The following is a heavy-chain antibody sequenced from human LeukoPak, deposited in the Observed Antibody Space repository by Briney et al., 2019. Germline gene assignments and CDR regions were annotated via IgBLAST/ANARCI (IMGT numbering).Heavy chain of an antibody. CDR2: INHSGST. Sequence: SETLSLTCAVYGGSFSGYYWSWIRQPPGKGLEWIGEINHSGSTNYNPPLKSRVTISVDTSKNQFSLKLSSVTAADTAVYYCARAKLGYCSSTSCPKTFDYWGQGTVVTVSS. CDR3: ARAKLGYCSSTSCPKTFDY. CDR1: GGSFSGYY. D-gene: IGHD2-2*01. J-gene: IGHJ4*02. V-gene: IGHV4-34*01.